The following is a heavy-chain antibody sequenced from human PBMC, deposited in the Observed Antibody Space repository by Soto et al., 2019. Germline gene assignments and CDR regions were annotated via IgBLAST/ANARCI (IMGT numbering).Heavy chain of an antibody. CDR1: GGTFSSYT. CDR3: ARGETGYSGYENYNHLAIGFDP. J-gene: IGHJ5*02. CDR2: IIPILGIA. Sequence: GASVKVSCKASGGTFSSYTISWVRQAPGQGLEWMGRIIPILGIANYAQKFQGRVTITADKSTSTAYMELSSLRSEDTAVYYCARGETGYSGYENYNHLAIGFDPWGQGTLVTVSS. V-gene: IGHV1-69*02. D-gene: IGHD5-12*01.